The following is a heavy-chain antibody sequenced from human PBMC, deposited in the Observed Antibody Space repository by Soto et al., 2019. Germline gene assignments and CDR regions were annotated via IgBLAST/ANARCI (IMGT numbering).Heavy chain of an antibody. V-gene: IGHV1-3*01. J-gene: IGHJ4*02. D-gene: IGHD5-12*01. CDR3: ARDWDRDGYARAYLDY. Sequence: VASVKVSCKASGYTFTSYAMHWVRQAPGQGLEWMGWINAGNGNTKYSQKFQGRVTITRDTPASTAYMELSSLRSEDTAVYYCARDWDRDGYARAYLDYWGQGSPVTVSS. CDR2: INAGNGNT. CDR1: GYTFTSYA.